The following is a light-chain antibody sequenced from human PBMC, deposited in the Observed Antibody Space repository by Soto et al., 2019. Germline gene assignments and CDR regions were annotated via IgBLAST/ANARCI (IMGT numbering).Light chain of an antibody. CDR2: DAY. Sequence: DIHMTQYPSTLSASVGDRVTLTCRASQSISSWLAWYQQKPGKAPKLLMYDAYSLDSGEPTRFSGSGSGKEYALTSSSLSPDDCATSSCQKYKADPWRFGQGTKVEIK. J-gene: IGKJ1*01. CDR3: QKYKADPWR. V-gene: IGKV1-5*01. CDR1: QSISSW.